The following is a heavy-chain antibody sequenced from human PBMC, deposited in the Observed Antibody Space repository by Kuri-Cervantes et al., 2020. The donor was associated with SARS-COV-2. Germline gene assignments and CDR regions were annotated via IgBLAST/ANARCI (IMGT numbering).Heavy chain of an antibody. V-gene: IGHV3-30*18. Sequence: GESLKISCVASGFNFSTADMHWVRQAPGKGLEWVTFISSDGKNKKCMASGKGRLTISRDNSQNTLYLQMKSLRDEDTAIYYCAKDRAGVHDFWGQGTLVTVSS. CDR2: ISSDGKNK. J-gene: IGHJ4*02. CDR1: GFNFSTAD. CDR3: AKDRAGVHDF. D-gene: IGHD2-21*01.